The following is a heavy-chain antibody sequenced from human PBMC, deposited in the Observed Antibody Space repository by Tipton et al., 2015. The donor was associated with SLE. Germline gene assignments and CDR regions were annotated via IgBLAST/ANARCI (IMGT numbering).Heavy chain of an antibody. CDR2: ISYSGSP. CDR3: ARDPGGSYLDN. D-gene: IGHD1-26*01. Sequence: TLSLTCTVSGGSTSSNIYYWGWIRQPPGKGLEWIGYISYSGSPNYNPSLKSRVTISVDTSKNQFSLKLSSVTAADTAVYYCARDPGGSYLDNWGQGTLVTVSS. J-gene: IGHJ4*02. V-gene: IGHV4-61*01. CDR1: GGSTSSNIYY.